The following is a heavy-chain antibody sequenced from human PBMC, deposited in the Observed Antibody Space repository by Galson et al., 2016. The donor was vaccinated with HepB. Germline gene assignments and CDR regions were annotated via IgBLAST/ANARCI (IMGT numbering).Heavy chain of an antibody. CDR1: GDSITTSS. J-gene: IGHJ3*02. Sequence: SETLSLTCTVSGDSITTSSWSWIRQPPGMGLEWIAFSHYSGATSYSPSLHSRVTISVDTSKSQLSLRLRSVTAADTAVYYCARNAPKLGITDAFDIWGQGAMVTVSS. V-gene: IGHV4-59*01. CDR2: SHYSGAT. D-gene: IGHD6-13*01. CDR3: ARNAPKLGITDAFDI.